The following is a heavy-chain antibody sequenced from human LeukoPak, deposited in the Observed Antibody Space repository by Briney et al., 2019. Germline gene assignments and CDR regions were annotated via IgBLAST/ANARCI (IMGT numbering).Heavy chain of an antibody. CDR1: GGSISTYY. J-gene: IGHJ2*01. V-gene: IGHV4-59*01. CDR2: VYYSGST. CDR3: ARGYRYFDL. Sequence: SETLSLTCTVSGGSISTYYWSWIRQPPGRGLVWIGYVYYSGSTSYNPSLKSRVTISVDTSKNQFSLNLSFVTAADTAVYYCARGYRYFDLWGRGTLVTVSS.